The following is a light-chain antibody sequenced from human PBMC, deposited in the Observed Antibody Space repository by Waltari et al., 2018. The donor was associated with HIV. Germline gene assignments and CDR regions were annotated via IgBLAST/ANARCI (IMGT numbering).Light chain of an antibody. CDR2: LGS. CDR3: MQSIKLPLT. CDR1: QSLLHSNGYNY. J-gene: IGKJ4*01. Sequence: DIVMTQSPLSLPVTPGEPASISCRSSQSLLHSNGYNYLDWYLQKPGQSPQLLIYLGSNRASGVPDRFRGSGSGTDFTLEISRVEAEDVGIYYCMQSIKLPLTFGGGTKVEIK. V-gene: IGKV2-28*01.